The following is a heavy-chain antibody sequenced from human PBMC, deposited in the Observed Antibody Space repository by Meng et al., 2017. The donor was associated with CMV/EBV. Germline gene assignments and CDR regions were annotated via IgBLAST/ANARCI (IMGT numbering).Heavy chain of an antibody. Sequence: GSLRLSCAVYGGSFSGYYWSWIRQPPGKGLEWIGEINHSGSTNYNPSLKSRVTISADTSKNQFSLKLSSVTAADTAVYYCARGMMDDYGGIYDAFDIWGQGTMVTVSS. D-gene: IGHD4/OR15-4a*01. CDR2: INHSGST. V-gene: IGHV4-34*01. CDR3: ARGMMDDYGGIYDAFDI. J-gene: IGHJ3*02. CDR1: GGSFSGYY.